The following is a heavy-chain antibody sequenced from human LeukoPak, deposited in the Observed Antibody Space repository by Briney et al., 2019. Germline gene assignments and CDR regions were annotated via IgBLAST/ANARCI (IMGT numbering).Heavy chain of an antibody. CDR1: GFMFSSYA. V-gene: IGHV3-33*08. CDR3: ALAGTGGDY. Sequence: GGSLRLSCAASGFMFSSYAMNWVRQAPGKGLEWVAVIWYDGSNKYYADSVKGRFTISRDNSKNTLYLQMNSLRAEDTAVYYCALAGTGGDYWGQGTLVTVSS. J-gene: IGHJ4*02. D-gene: IGHD6-19*01. CDR2: IWYDGSNK.